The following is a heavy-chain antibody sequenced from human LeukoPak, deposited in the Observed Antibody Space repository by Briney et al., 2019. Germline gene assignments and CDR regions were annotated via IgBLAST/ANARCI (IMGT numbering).Heavy chain of an antibody. CDR3: VRDLNSAARSFFDY. J-gene: IGHJ4*02. CDR2: ISGYTGNT. Sequence: GGLVKVSCKASGYTFISFGFSWVRQAPGQGPEWRGWISGYTGNTNYAQRFQGRVTMTTDTSTSSAYMELRTLRSDDTAVYYCVRDLNSAARSFFDYWGPGTLVTVSS. CDR1: GYTFISFG. D-gene: IGHD6-6*01. V-gene: IGHV1-18*01.